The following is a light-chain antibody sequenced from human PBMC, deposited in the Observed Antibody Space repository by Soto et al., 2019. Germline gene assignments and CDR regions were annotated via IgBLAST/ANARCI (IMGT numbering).Light chain of an antibody. CDR1: QSVSSRY. CDR3: QQYGTSPPLT. J-gene: IGKJ4*01. CDR2: GTS. Sequence: EIVLTQSPGTLSLSPGERATLSCRASQSVSSRYLAWYQQKPGQAPRLLIYGTSSRATGIPDRFGGSGSGTDFTLTISRLEPEDFAVYYCQQYGTSPPLTFGGGTKVEIK. V-gene: IGKV3-20*01.